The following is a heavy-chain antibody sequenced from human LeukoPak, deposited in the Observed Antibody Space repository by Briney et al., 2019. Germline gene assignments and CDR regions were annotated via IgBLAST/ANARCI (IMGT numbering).Heavy chain of an antibody. J-gene: IGHJ4*02. Sequence: GGSLRLSCAASGFTFSSYAMSWVRQTPGKGLEWISIISDSDGSTYYADSVKGRFTISRDNSKNTLYLQMTSLRVEDTAVYYCAKGEQLVPTVFDYWGQGTLVTVSS. CDR2: ISDSDGST. CDR3: AKGEQLVPTVFDY. D-gene: IGHD6-13*01. V-gene: IGHV3-23*01. CDR1: GFTFSSYA.